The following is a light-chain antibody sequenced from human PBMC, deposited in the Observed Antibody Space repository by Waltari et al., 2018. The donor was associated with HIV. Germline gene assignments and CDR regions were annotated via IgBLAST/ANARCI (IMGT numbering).Light chain of an antibody. Sequence: QSVLTQPPSASGTPGQRVTISCSGSSSNIGSNTVNWYQHLPGTAPKLLIYHNNQRPSGVPDRFSGSKSGTSASLAISGLQSEDEADYYCATWDDNLSGWVFGGGTKLTVL. J-gene: IGLJ3*02. CDR3: ATWDDNLSGWV. V-gene: IGLV1-44*01. CDR1: SSNIGSNT. CDR2: HNN.